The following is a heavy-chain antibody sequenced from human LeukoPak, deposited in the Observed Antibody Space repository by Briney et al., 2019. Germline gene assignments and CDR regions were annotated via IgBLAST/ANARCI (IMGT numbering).Heavy chain of an antibody. D-gene: IGHD3-10*01. J-gene: IGHJ4*02. CDR1: GFTFSTYA. Sequence: GGSLRLSCAASGFTFSTYAMHWVRQAPGKGLEWVAAMSYDGTNIFYVDSVKGRFTISRDNSKNTLYLQMNSLRAEDTAVYYCAKEYVLLWFGEVTPFDYWGQGTLVTVSS. CDR3: AKEYVLLWFGEVTPFDY. V-gene: IGHV3-30-3*02. CDR2: MSYDGTNI.